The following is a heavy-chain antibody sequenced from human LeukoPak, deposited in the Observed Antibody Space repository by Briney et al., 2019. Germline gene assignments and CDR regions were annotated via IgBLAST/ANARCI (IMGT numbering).Heavy chain of an antibody. V-gene: IGHV3-21*01. Sequence: GGSLRLSCAASGFTFSSYSMTWVRQAPGKGLEWVSSISSSSSYIYYADSVKGRFTISRDNAKNSLYLQMNSLRAEDTAVYYCARDYCSSTSCYKGYYYYGMDVWGQGTTVTVSS. J-gene: IGHJ6*02. CDR1: GFTFSSYS. CDR3: ARDYCSSTSCYKGYYYYGMDV. CDR2: ISSSSSYI. D-gene: IGHD2-2*02.